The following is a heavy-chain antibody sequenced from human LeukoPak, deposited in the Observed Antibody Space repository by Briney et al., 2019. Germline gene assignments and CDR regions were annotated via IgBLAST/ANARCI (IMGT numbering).Heavy chain of an antibody. J-gene: IGHJ4*02. CDR3: ARGLSSGWYLDY. Sequence: PGGSLRLSCAASGFTFSSYAMHWVRQAPGKGLEWVAVISYDGSNKYYADSVKGRFTISRDNSKNTLYLQMNSLRAEDTAVYYCARGLSSGWYLDYWGQGTLVTVSS. D-gene: IGHD6-19*01. CDR1: GFTFSSYA. CDR2: ISYDGSNK. V-gene: IGHV3-30-3*01.